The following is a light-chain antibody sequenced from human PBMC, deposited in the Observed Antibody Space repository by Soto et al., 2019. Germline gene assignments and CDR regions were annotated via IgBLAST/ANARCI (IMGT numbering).Light chain of an antibody. CDR3: LQYDSSPLT. Sequence: EIVLTQSPGTLSLSPGERATLSCRASQSVSSSYLAWYQQKPGQAPRLLIYGASSRATGIPDRFSGSGSGTHFTLTISRLEPEDFAVYYCLQYDSSPLTFGGGTKVEIK. V-gene: IGKV3-20*01. CDR1: QSVSSSY. J-gene: IGKJ4*01. CDR2: GAS.